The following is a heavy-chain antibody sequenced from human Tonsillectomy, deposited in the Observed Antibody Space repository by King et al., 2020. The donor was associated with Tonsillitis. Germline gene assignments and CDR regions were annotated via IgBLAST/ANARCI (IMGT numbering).Heavy chain of an antibody. Sequence: VQLQQWGAGLLKPSETLSLTCAVYGGSFSGYYWSWIRQPPGKGLEWIGEINHSGSTNYNPSLKSRVTISVDTSKNQFSLKLSSVTAADTAVYYCARGGRYNPRYSRVVDYWGQGTLGTVSS. J-gene: IGHJ4*02. V-gene: IGHV4-34*01. D-gene: IGHD3-9*01. CDR1: GGSFSGYY. CDR2: INHSGST. CDR3: ARGGRYNPRYSRVVDY.